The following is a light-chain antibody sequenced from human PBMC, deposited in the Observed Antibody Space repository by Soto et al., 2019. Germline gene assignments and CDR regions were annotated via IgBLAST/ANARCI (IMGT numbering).Light chain of an antibody. V-gene: IGLV2-14*03. CDR1: ISDVGGNKF. J-gene: IGLJ1*01. CDR3: RSFTGTNYV. CDR2: DVS. Sequence: QSVLTQPASVSGSPGQSITISCTGTISDVGGNKFVSWYQQYPGKAPKLMISDVSNRPSGVSNRFSGSKSGNTASLTISGLQAEDEADYYCRSFTGTNYVFGTGTKLTVL.